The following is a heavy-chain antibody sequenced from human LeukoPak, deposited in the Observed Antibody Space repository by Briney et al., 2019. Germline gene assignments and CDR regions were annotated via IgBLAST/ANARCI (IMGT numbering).Heavy chain of an antibody. CDR1: GYTFTSYY. CDR2: INPNSGGT. J-gene: IGHJ5*02. CDR3: ARDSPYDSSGYPTS. V-gene: IGHV1-2*02. D-gene: IGHD3-22*01. Sequence: ASVKVSCKASGYTFTSYYMHWVRQAPGQGLEWMGWINPNSGGTNYAQKFQGRVTMTRDTSISTAYMELSRLRSDDTAVYYCARDSPYDSSGYPTSWGQGTLVTVSS.